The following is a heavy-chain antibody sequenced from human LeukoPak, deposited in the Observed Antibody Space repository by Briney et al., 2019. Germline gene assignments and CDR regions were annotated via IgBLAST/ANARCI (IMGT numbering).Heavy chain of an antibody. D-gene: IGHD4/OR15-4a*01. CDR2: INHSGST. CDR3: ARGRATYAY. Sequence: PSETLSLTCTVSGGSISSSSYYWSWIRQPPGKGLEWIGEINHSGSTNYNPSLKSRVTISVDTSKNQFSLKLSSVTAADTAVYYCARGRATYAYWGQGTLVTVSS. J-gene: IGHJ4*02. V-gene: IGHV4-39*07. CDR1: GGSISSSSYY.